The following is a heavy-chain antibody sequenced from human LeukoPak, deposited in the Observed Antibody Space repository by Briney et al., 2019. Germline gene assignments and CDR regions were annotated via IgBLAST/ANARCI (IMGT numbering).Heavy chain of an antibody. CDR2: IIPMLGIA. Sequence: SVKVSCEASGGTFSSYAISWVRQAPGQGLEWMGRIIPMLGIANYAQKFQGRVTITADKSTSTAYMELSSLRSEDTAVYYCASSIAAAGMSYYYGMDVWGQGTTVTVSS. J-gene: IGHJ6*02. D-gene: IGHD6-13*01. CDR1: GGTFSSYA. CDR3: ASSIAAAGMSYYYGMDV. V-gene: IGHV1-69*04.